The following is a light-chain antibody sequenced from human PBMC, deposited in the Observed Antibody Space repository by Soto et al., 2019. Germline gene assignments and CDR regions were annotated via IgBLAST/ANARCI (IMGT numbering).Light chain of an antibody. CDR1: RVIGNPY. J-gene: IGKJ1*01. CDR2: CTS. CDR3: QQYNNWPRT. Sequence: HMPLTHSALTTAAGVRDTVTCRASRVIGNPYIGWYQQRVGRPPKRLIDCTSALQSGVPWRFSGSGSGTEFRLTISSLQPEDFAVYYCQQYNNWPRTFGQGTKVDIK. V-gene: IGKV1-17*01.